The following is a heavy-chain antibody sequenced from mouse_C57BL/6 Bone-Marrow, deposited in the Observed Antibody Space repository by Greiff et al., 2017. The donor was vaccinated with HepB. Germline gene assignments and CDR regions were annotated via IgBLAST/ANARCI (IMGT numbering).Heavy chain of an antibody. V-gene: IGHV5-16*01. CDR2: INYDGSST. CDR1: GFTFSDYY. D-gene: IGHD1-1*01. J-gene: IGHJ1*03. CDR3: ARDPFITTVVDYWYFDV. Sequence: EVKLVESEGGLVQPGSSMKLSCTASGFTFSDYYMAWVRQVPEKGLEWVANINYDGSSTYYLDSLKSRFIISRDNAKNILYLQMSSLKSEDTATYYCARDPFITTVVDYWYFDVWGTGTTVTVSS.